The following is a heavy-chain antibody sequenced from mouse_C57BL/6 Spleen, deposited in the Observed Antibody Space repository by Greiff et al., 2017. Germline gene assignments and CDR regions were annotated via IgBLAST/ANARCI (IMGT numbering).Heavy chain of an antibody. V-gene: IGHV5-6*01. CDR2: ISSGGSYT. CDR1: GFTFSSYG. Sequence: EVQVVESGGDLVKPGGSLKLSCAASGFTFSSYGMSWVRQTPDKRLEWVATISSGGSYTYYPDSVKGRFTISRDNAKNTLYLQMSILKSEDTAMYYCARLKIYYGNPGAMDYWGQGTSVTVSS. D-gene: IGHD2-1*01. CDR3: ARLKIYYGNPGAMDY. J-gene: IGHJ4*01.